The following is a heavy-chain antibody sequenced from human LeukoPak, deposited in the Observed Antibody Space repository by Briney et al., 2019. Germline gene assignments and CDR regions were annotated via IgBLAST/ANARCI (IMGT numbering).Heavy chain of an antibody. D-gene: IGHD6-13*01. V-gene: IGHV4-39*01. CDR1: GASFSSSTYY. CDR3: ARHAGGIAAAGTRPFDY. CDR2: IYYGGGT. J-gene: IGHJ4*02. Sequence: SETLSLTCTVSGASFSSSTYYWGWIRQPPGKGLEWIGSIYYGGGTYYNPSLKSRVTMSVDTSKKQFSMKLSSVTAADTAVYYCARHAGGIAAAGTRPFDYWGQGTLVTVSS.